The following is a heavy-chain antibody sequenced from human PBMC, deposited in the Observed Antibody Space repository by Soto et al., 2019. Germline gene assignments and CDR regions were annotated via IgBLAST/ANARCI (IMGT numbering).Heavy chain of an antibody. V-gene: IGHV4-31*03. Sequence: QVQLQESGPGLVKPSQTLSLTCTVSGGSIKNSGYYWSWIRQHPEKGLEWIGYISYSGSTDYAPSLKIRVTMSVDTSKNQFSLNLTSLTAADTAVYYCGRDAVTKRDFYYYGMDVWGRGTTVTVSS. CDR2: ISYSGST. J-gene: IGHJ6*02. D-gene: IGHD4-4*01. CDR3: GRDAVTKRDFYYYGMDV. CDR1: GGSIKNSGYY.